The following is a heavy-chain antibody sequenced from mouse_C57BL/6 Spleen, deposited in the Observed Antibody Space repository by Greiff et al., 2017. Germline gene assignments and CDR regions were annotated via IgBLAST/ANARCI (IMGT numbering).Heavy chain of an antibody. CDR1: GYAFTNYL. CDR2: INPGSGGT. CDR3: ARSGSQDWFAY. J-gene: IGHJ3*01. D-gene: IGHD3-1*01. V-gene: IGHV1-54*01. Sequence: VQLQESGAELVRPGTSVTVSCKASGYAFTNYLIAWVKQRPGQGLEWIGVINPGSGGTNYNEKFKGKATLTADKSSSTAYMQLSSLTSEDSAVXCCARSGSQDWFAYWGQGTLVTVSA.